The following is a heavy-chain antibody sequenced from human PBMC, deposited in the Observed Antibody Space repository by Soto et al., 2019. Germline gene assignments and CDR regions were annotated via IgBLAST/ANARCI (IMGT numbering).Heavy chain of an antibody. V-gene: IGHV3-33*01. CDR2: VGYDGSDK. D-gene: IGHD2-15*01. J-gene: IGHJ4*02. Sequence: QVQLVESGGGVVQPGRSLRLSCAASGFAFSSFGMHWVRQAPGKGLEWVALVGYDGSDKYYGDSVKGRFTISRDYSENTVYLQMDSLRVEDTAIYFCARYCSGGRWSEGGLDFWGQGTLVTVSS. CDR1: GFAFSSFG. CDR3: ARYCSGGRWSEGGLDF.